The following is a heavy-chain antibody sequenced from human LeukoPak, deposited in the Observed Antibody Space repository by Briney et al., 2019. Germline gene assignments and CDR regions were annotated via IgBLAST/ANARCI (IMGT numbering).Heavy chain of an antibody. D-gene: IGHD6-19*01. CDR1: GYSFTSYW. J-gene: IGHJ6*03. Sequence: GESLKISCKGSGYSFTSYWIGWVRQMPGKGLEWMGIIYPGDSDTRYSPSFQGQVTISADKSISTAYLQWSSLKASDTAMYYCARHEIAVAGIDPPNYYYYMDVWGKGTTVTVSS. CDR2: IYPGDSDT. V-gene: IGHV5-51*01. CDR3: ARHEIAVAGIDPPNYYYYMDV.